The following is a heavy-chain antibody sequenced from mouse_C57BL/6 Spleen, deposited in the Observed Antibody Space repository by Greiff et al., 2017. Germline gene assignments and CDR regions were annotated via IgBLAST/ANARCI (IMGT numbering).Heavy chain of an antibody. D-gene: IGHD2-3*01. Sequence: QVQLQQSGAELVRPGASVKLSCKASGYTFTDYYINWVKQRPGQGLEWIARIYPGSGNTYYNEKFKGKATLTAEKSSSTAYMQLSSLTSEDSAVYFCARGDGPSWYFDVWGTGTTVTVSS. V-gene: IGHV1-76*01. CDR2: IYPGSGNT. J-gene: IGHJ1*03. CDR1: GYTFTDYY. CDR3: ARGDGPSWYFDV.